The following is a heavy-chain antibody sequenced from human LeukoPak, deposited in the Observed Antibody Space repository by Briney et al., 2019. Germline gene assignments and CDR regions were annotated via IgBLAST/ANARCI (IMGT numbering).Heavy chain of an antibody. D-gene: IGHD3-10*01. CDR1: RFMFSNYY. J-gene: IGHJ6*03. Sequence: GGSLRLSCVGSRFMFSNYYMYWVRQAPGKGLVWVSRIKNAGIDTIYADSVKGRFTVSRDNAKNTVYLQMSSLRAEDTAVYYCARGGYGHNMDVWGEGTTVTVSS. CDR3: ARGGYGHNMDV. V-gene: IGHV3-74*01. CDR2: IKNAGIDT.